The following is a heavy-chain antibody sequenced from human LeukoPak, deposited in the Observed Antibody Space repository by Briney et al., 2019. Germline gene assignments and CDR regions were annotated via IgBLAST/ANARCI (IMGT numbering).Heavy chain of an antibody. CDR2: ISSSSSYI. J-gene: IGHJ5*02. Sequence: GGSLRLSCAASGFTFSSYSMNWVRQAPGKGLEWVSSISSSSSYIYYAGSVKGRFTISRDNAKNSLYLQMNSLRAEDTAVYYCARDSPRGGFDPWGQGTLVTVSS. CDR3: ARDSPRGGFDP. CDR1: GFTFSSYS. D-gene: IGHD3-10*01. V-gene: IGHV3-21*01.